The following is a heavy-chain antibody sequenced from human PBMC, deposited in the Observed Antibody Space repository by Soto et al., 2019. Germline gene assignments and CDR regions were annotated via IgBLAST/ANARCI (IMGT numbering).Heavy chain of an antibody. D-gene: IGHD2-8*01. CDR2: IYYSGST. CDR1: GGYISNNSCY. Sequence: SETVPRTYNVSGGYISNNSCYWGWIKKPPGKGLEWIGSIYYSGSTYYNPSLKSRVTISVDTSKNQFSLKLSSVTAADTAVYYCARGYCTNGVCSHYYYYMDVWGKGTTVTVSS. CDR3: ARGYCTNGVCSHYYYYMDV. V-gene: IGHV4-39*01. J-gene: IGHJ6*03.